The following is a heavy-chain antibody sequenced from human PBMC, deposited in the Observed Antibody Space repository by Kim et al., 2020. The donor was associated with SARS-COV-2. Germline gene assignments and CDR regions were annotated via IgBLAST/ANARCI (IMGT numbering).Heavy chain of an antibody. D-gene: IGHD3-22*01. V-gene: IGHV1-46*01. J-gene: IGHJ4*02. CDR3: ARGDYYDSSGYGH. Sequence: AQKFQGRVTMTRETSTRTVYMELRSLRSEDTAVYYCARGDYYDSSGYGHWGQGTLVTVSS.